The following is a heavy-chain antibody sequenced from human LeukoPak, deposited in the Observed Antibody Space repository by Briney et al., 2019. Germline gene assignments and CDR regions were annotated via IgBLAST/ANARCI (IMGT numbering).Heavy chain of an antibody. J-gene: IGHJ3*02. CDR2: ISSSGSTI. D-gene: IGHD1-26*01. V-gene: IGHV3-11*01. CDR1: GFTFSDYY. CDR3: ASESGSPHDAFDI. Sequence: GGSLRLSCAASGFTFSDYYMSWIRQAPGKGLEWVSYISSSGSTIYYADSVKGRFTISRDNAKNSLYLQMNSLRAEDTAVYYCASESGSPHDAFDIWGQGTMVTVSS.